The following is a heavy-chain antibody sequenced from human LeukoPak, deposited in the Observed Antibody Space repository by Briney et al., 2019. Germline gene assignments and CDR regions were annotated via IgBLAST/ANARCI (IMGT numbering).Heavy chain of an antibody. D-gene: IGHD6-19*01. CDR3: ARGPYSSGSSADY. J-gene: IGHJ4*02. CDR1: GFTFSSYG. CDR2: ITFDGSTK. Sequence: GGSLRLSCAASGFTFSSYGMHWVRQAPGKGLEWVAVITFDGSTKYYADSVKGRFTISRDNAKNSLYLQMNSLRAEDTAVYYCARGPYSSGSSADYWGQGTLVTVSS. V-gene: IGHV3-30*03.